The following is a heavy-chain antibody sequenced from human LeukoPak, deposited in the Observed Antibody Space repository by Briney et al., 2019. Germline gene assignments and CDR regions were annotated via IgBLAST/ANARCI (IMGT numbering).Heavy chain of an antibody. V-gene: IGHV3-20*04. Sequence: PGGSLRLSCAASGFTFDDYGMSWVRQAPGKRLEWVPGINWNGGSTGYADSVKGRFTISRDNAKNSLYLQMNSLRAEDTAVYYCATNGYSYGDYFDYWGQGTLVTVSS. J-gene: IGHJ4*02. CDR2: INWNGGST. CDR1: GFTFDDYG. D-gene: IGHD5-18*01. CDR3: ATNGYSYGDYFDY.